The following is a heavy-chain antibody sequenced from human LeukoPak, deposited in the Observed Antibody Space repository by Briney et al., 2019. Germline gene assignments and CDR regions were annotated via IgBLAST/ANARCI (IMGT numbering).Heavy chain of an antibody. V-gene: IGHV3-7*01. CDR2: IKPDGSAE. CDR1: GFTFSSNW. Sequence: TGGSLRLSCATSGFTFSSNWMSWVRHAPGRGLEWVANIKPDGSAEYYAASVKGRFTVSRDNAKNSLYLQMNSLRAEDAAVYYCARVNNSSWHNWGQGTLVTVSS. J-gene: IGHJ4*02. D-gene: IGHD6-13*01. CDR3: ARVNNSSWHN.